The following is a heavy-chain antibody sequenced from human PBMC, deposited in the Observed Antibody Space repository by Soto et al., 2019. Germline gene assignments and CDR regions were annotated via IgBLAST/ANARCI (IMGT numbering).Heavy chain of an antibody. CDR2: IWYDGSKK. CDR3: SRGNYDSSGVADI. D-gene: IGHD3-22*01. V-gene: IGHV3-33*01. Sequence: QVQLVESGGGVVQPEMSLRLSCAASGFTFRNYGMHWVRQAPGKGLEWVAVIWYDGSKKYYVDSVKGRFTISRDNSKNTLYLQMNSLRAEDTALYYCSRGNYDSSGVADIWGQGTMVTVSS. CDR1: GFTFRNYG. J-gene: IGHJ3*02.